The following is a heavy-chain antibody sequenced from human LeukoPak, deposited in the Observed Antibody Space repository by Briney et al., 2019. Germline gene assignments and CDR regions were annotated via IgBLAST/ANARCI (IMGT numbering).Heavy chain of an antibody. CDR3: AKDSHGIVGATSHFDY. J-gene: IGHJ4*02. CDR2: IKQDGSEK. V-gene: IGHV3-7*03. CDR1: GFTFSSYW. Sequence: QAGGSLRLSCAASGFTFSSYWMSWVRQAPGKGLEWVANIKQDGSEKYYVDSVKGRFTISRDNAKNSLYLQMNSLRAEDTALYYCAKDSHGIVGATSHFDYWGQGTLVTVSS. D-gene: IGHD1-26*01.